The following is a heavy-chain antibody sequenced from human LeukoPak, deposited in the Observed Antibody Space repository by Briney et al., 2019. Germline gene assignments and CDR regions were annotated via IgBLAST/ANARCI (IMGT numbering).Heavy chain of an antibody. V-gene: IGHV3-7*05. CDR3: ARDHYYDSRGYVPFGY. D-gene: IGHD3-22*01. CDR1: GFTFSSYW. J-gene: IGHJ4*02. Sequence: GGSLRLPCAASGFTFSSYWMSWVRQAPGKGLEWVANIKQDGSEKYYVDSVKGRFTISRDNAKNSVYLQMNGLRAEDTAVYYCARDHYYDSRGYVPFGYWGQGTLVTVSS. CDR2: IKQDGSEK.